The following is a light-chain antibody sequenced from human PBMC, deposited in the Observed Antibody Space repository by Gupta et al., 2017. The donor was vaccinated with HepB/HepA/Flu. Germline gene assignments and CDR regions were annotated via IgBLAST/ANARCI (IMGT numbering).Light chain of an antibody. CDR3: QSYDSSLTGSV. CDR1: SSNIGAGYD. J-gene: IGLJ2*01. Sequence: QSVLTQPPSVSGAPGQRVTISCTGSSSNIGAGYDVHWYQQLPGTAPKLLIYGHTNRPSGVPDRFSGSKSGTSASLAITGLRAEDEADYYCQSYDSSLTGSVFGGGTKLTVL. CDR2: GHT. V-gene: IGLV1-40*01.